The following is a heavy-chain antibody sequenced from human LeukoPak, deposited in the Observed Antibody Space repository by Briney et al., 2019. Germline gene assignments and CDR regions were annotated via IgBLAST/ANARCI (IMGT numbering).Heavy chain of an antibody. J-gene: IGHJ4*02. V-gene: IGHV1-8*01. CDR2: MNPNSGNT. D-gene: IGHD6-13*01. CDR1: GYTFTSYD. CDR3: ARGLGAAAGRGLDY. Sequence: ASVKVSCKASGYTFTSYDINWVRQATGQGLEWMGWMNPNSGNTGYAQKFQGRVTMTRNTSISTAYMELSSLRSEDTAVYYCARGLGAAAGRGLDYWGQGTLVTVSS.